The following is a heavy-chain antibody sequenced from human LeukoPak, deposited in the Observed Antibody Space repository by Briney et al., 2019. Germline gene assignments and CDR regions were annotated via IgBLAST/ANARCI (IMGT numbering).Heavy chain of an antibody. J-gene: IGHJ3*02. D-gene: IGHD2-15*01. CDR3: VRGGSEVVVAAALGAFDI. Sequence: GGSLRLSCSASGFSFSDYSIHWVRQAPGKGFDWVTVVTHDGSKMYYADSVEGRFIISRDNSKDMVYLQMNRLTSEDTAMYYCVRGGSEVVVAAALGAFDIWGQGTMVTVS. V-gene: IGHV3-30*14. CDR2: VTHDGSKM. CDR1: GFSFSDYS.